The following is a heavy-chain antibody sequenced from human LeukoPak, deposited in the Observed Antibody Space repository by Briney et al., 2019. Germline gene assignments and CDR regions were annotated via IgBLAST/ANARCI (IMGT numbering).Heavy chain of an antibody. D-gene: IGHD3-9*01. V-gene: IGHV4-34*01. CDR3: ARGPDGGAYDILTA. Sequence: SETLSLTCAVYGGSFSGYYWSWIRQPPGKGLEWIGEINHSGSTNYNPSLKSRVTISVDTSKNQFSLKLSSVTAADTAVYYCARGPDGGAYDILTAWGQGTLVTVSS. CDR1: GGSFSGYY. CDR2: INHSGST. J-gene: IGHJ5*02.